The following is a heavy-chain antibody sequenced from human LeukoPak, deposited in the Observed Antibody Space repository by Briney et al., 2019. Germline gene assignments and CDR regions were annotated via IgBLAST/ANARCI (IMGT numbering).Heavy chain of an antibody. D-gene: IGHD5-12*01. J-gene: IGHJ4*02. CDR1: GFTFSSFW. CDR2: INQDGSEK. Sequence: GGSLRLSCAASGFTFSSFWMTWVRQAPGKGLEWVANINQDGSEKYYVDSVKGRFTISRDNAKNSMYLQMNSLRAEDTAVYYCARDGGVSGYDLLDYWGQGTLVTVSS. V-gene: IGHV3-7*01. CDR3: ARDGGVSGYDLLDY.